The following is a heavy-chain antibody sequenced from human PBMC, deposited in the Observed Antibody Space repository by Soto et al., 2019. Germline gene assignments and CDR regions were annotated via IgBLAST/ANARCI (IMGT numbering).Heavy chain of an antibody. Sequence: QSQTLSLTCAISGDSVSSNSAAWNWIRQSPSRGLEWLGRTYYRSKWYNDYAVSVKSRITINPDTSKNQFSLQLNSVTPEDTAVYYCARGQPNFYSSGWFYYFDYWGQGTLVTVSS. CDR2: TYYRSKWYN. CDR3: ARGQPNFYSSGWFYYFDY. CDR1: GDSVSSNSAA. V-gene: IGHV6-1*01. J-gene: IGHJ4*02. D-gene: IGHD6-19*01.